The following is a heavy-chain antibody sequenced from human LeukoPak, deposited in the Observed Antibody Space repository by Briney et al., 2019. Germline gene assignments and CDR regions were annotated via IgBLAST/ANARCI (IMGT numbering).Heavy chain of an antibody. CDR3: ASISGSTEGPGY. D-gene: IGHD1-7*01. CDR1: GFTFSSYG. V-gene: IGHV3-33*01. J-gene: IGHJ4*02. Sequence: GRSLRLSCAASGFTFSSYGMHWVRQAPGKGLEWVAVIWYDGSNKYYADSVKGRFTISRDNSKNTLYLQMNSLRAEDTAVYHCASISGSTEGPGYWGQGTLVTVSS. CDR2: IWYDGSNK.